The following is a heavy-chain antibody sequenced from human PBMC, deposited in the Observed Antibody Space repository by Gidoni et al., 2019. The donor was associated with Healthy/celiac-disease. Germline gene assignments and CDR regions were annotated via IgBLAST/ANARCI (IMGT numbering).Heavy chain of an antibody. V-gene: IGHV3-23*01. D-gene: IGHD6-13*01. Sequence: EVQLLESGGGLVQPGGSLRLSCAASGFTFSSYAMRWVRQAPGKGLEWVSAISGSGGSTYYADSVKGRFTISRDNSKNTLYLQMNSLRAEDTAVYYCAKVPHIAAAGRATGGYFDYWGQGTLVTVSS. CDR3: AKVPHIAAAGRATGGYFDY. J-gene: IGHJ4*02. CDR2: ISGSGGST. CDR1: GFTFSSYA.